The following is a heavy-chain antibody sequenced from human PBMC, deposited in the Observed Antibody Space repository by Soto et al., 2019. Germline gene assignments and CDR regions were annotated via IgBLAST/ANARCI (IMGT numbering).Heavy chain of an antibody. Sequence: GGSLRLSCVASGFTFRDYSMNSVRQGPGKGLEFVSSISSGSSYIYYADSVKGRFTISRDNAKNSLFLQMNSLRAEDTALYYCASERGGDTAMGHYGADFWGQGTTVTVSS. D-gene: IGHD5-18*01. CDR3: ASERGGDTAMGHYGADF. V-gene: IGHV3-21*01. CDR2: ISSGSSYI. J-gene: IGHJ6*02. CDR1: GFTFRDYS.